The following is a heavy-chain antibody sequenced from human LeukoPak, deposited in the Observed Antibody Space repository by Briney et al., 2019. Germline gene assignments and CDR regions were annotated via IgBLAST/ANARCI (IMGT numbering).Heavy chain of an antibody. J-gene: IGHJ3*02. D-gene: IGHD6-6*01. CDR2: IYYSGST. CDR1: GGSISSSNYY. Sequence: SETLSLTCTVSGGSISSSNYYWGWIRQPPGKGLEWIGSIYYSGSTYYNLSLKSRVTISVDTSKNQFSLKLSSVTAADTAVYYCARAKWDSSSPYDAFDIWGQGTMVTVSS. V-gene: IGHV4-39*07. CDR3: ARAKWDSSSPYDAFDI.